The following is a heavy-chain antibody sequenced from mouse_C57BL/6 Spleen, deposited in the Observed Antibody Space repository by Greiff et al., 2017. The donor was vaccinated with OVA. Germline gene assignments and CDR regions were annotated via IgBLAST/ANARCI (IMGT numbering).Heavy chain of an antibody. J-gene: IGHJ2*01. D-gene: IGHD2-4*01. CDR2: ISNGGGST. V-gene: IGHV5-12*01. CDR3: ARASYDYDGDY. Sequence: EVKLVESGGGLVQPGGSLKLSCAASGFTFSDYYMYWVRQTPEKRLEWVAYISNGGGSTYYPDTVKGRFTISRDNAKNTLYLQMSRLKSEDTAMYYCARASYDYDGDYWGQGTTLTVSS. CDR1: GFTFSDYY.